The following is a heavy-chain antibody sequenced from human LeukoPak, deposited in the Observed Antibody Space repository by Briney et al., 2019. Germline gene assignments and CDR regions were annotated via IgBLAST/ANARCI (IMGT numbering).Heavy chain of an antibody. D-gene: IGHD6-13*01. Sequence: QPGGSLRLSCAASGFTFSSYAMSWVRQAPGKGLEWVSAISGSGGSTYYADSVKGRFTISRDTAKNSLYLQMNSLRAEDTALYYCARLKAAAGSNFDYWGQGTLVTVSS. V-gene: IGHV3-23*01. J-gene: IGHJ4*02. CDR1: GFTFSSYA. CDR2: ISGSGGST. CDR3: ARLKAAAGSNFDY.